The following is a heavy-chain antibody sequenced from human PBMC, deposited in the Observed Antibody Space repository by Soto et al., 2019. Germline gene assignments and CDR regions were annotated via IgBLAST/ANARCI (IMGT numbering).Heavy chain of an antibody. CDR2: INHSGST. J-gene: IGHJ6*02. Sequence: SETLSLTCAVYGGSFSGYYWSWIRQPPGKGLEWIGEINHSGSTNYNPSLKSRLTISVDTSKNQFSLKLSSVTAADTAVYYCARGGSSSSRFLYSYYGMDVWGQGPKGTV. CDR1: GGSFSGYY. V-gene: IGHV4-34*01. D-gene: IGHD6-6*01. CDR3: ARGGSSSSRFLYSYYGMDV.